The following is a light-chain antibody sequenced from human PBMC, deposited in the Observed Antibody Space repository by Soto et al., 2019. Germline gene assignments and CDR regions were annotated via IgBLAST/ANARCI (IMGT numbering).Light chain of an antibody. CDR1: QSLLHSNGYNY. V-gene: IGKV2-28*01. Sequence: DIVMTQSPLSLPVTPGEPASISCRSSQSLLHSNGYNYLDWYLQKPGQSPQLLIYLGSNRASGVPDRLSGSGSGTDFTLKISRVEAEDVGVYYCMQALQTPPTFGQGTRWIS. J-gene: IGKJ1*01. CDR2: LGS. CDR3: MQALQTPPT.